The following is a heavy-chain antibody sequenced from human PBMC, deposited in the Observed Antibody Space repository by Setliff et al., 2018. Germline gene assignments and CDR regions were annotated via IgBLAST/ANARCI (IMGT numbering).Heavy chain of an antibody. D-gene: IGHD3-3*01. CDR1: GYTFTSHA. CDR3: AISTIFGVVSPTPDAFDI. CDR2: INAGNGNT. Sequence: ASVKVSCKASGYTFTSHAMHWVRQAPGQRLEWMGWINAGNGNTKYSQKFQGRVTITRDTSASTAYMELSRLRSEDTAVYYCAISTIFGVVSPTPDAFDIWGQGTMVTV. J-gene: IGHJ3*02. V-gene: IGHV1-3*01.